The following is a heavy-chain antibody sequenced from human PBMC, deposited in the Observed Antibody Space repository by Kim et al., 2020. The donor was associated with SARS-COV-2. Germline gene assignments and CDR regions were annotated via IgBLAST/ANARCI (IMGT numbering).Heavy chain of an antibody. Sequence: SETLSLTCAVYGGSFSGYYWSWIRQPPGKGLEWIGEINHSGSTNYNPSLKSRVTISVDTSKNQFSLKLSSVTAADTAVYYCARATYYDFWSGYYNWFDP. CDR2: INHSGST. J-gene: IGHJ5*02. CDR1: GGSFSGYY. D-gene: IGHD3-3*01. CDR3: ARATYYDFWSGYYNWFDP. V-gene: IGHV4-34*01.